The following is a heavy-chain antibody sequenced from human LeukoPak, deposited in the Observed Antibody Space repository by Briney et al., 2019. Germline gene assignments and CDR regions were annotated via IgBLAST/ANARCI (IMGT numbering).Heavy chain of an antibody. V-gene: IGHV1-8*01. CDR2: MNPNSGNT. CDR1: GYTFTSYD. D-gene: IGHD3-22*01. J-gene: IGHJ3*02. Sequence: ASVKVSCKASGYTFTSYDINWVRQATGQGLEWMGWMNPNSGNTGYAQKFQGRVTMTRNTSISTAYMELSSLRSEDTAVYYCARKDSSALLAFDIWGQGTMVTVSS. CDR3: ARKDSSALLAFDI.